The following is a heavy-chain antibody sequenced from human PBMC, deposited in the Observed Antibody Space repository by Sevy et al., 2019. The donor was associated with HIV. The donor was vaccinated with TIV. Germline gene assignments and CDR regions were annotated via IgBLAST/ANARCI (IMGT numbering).Heavy chain of an antibody. Sequence: GGSLRLSCAASGFTFSVYAMSWVRQAPGKGLEWVSVISINGGSTYYADSVKGRFTISSDNSKNTLYMQMNTLRAEDTAVYYRAKDRVSGTYYTGDFDYWGQGTLVTVSS. V-gene: IGHV3-23*01. CDR3: AKDRVSGTYYTGDFDY. CDR2: ISINGGST. J-gene: IGHJ4*02. D-gene: IGHD3-10*01. CDR1: GFTFSVYA.